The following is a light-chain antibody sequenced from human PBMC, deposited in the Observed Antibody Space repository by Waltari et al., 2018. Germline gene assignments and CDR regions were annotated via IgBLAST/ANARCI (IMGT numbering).Light chain of an antibody. J-gene: IGLJ1*01. CDR1: TSDVGNYDL. CDR3: CSYAGRGTYV. Sequence: QSALTQPASVSGTLGQSITISCTGTTSDVGNYDLVSWYPQHPGKAPKLLICEVIKRSVGVSSCFSGSKSGNTASLTISGLQAEDEADYYCCSYAGRGTYVFGSGTKVTVL. CDR2: EVI. V-gene: IGLV2-23*02.